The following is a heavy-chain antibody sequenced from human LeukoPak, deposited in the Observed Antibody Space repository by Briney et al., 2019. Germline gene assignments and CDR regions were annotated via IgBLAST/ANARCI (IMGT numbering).Heavy chain of an antibody. Sequence: GRSLRLSCAASGFTFSDYAMHWVRQAPGKGLEWVAVISYGGTNKYYADSVKGRFTISRDNSKNTLFLQMSSLRPEDTAVYYCANTPYRSICYAAFDIWGQGTMVTVSS. V-gene: IGHV3-30-3*01. D-gene: IGHD6-13*01. CDR1: GFTFSDYA. J-gene: IGHJ3*02. CDR2: ISYGGTNK. CDR3: ANTPYRSICYAAFDI.